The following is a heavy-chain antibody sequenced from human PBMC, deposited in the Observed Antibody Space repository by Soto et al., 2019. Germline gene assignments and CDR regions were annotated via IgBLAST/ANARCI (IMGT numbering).Heavy chain of an antibody. D-gene: IGHD3-10*01. CDR3: ARGEYYGSGNYFDY. CDR2: FYHSGST. J-gene: IGHJ4*02. V-gene: IGHV4-38-2*02. CDR1: GVAMTYGGYS. Sequence: PSETLSLTCSVSGVAMTYGGYSWGWIRQPPGKGLEWIGSFYHSGSTYYNPSLKSRVTISVDTSKNQFSLKLSSVTAADTAVYYCARGEYYGSGNYFDYWGQGTLVTVSS.